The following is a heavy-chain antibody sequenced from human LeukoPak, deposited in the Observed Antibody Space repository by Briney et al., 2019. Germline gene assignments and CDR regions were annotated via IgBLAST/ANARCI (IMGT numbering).Heavy chain of an antibody. CDR1: GYTFTSYD. Sequence: ASVKVSCKATGYTFTSYDINWVRQATGQGIERMGWMNHNRGNTGYAQKFQGRVTMTRNTSISTAYMELSSLRSEDTAVYYCARINVPPPVGSKELRYFDWQYYFDYWGQGTLVTVSS. CDR2: MNHNRGNT. CDR3: ARINVPPPVGSKELRYFDWQYYFDY. J-gene: IGHJ4*02. D-gene: IGHD3-9*01. V-gene: IGHV1-8*01.